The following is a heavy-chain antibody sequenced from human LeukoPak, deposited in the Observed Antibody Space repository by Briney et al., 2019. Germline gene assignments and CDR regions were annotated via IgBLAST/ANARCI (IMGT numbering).Heavy chain of an antibody. J-gene: IGHJ5*02. Sequence: PSETLSLTCTVSRGSISNITYYWVWIRQPPGKELEWLGSIKNSGSTYNNPSLRSRVTISVKTPKNQFALKLSSRHAATPAWFYCASPGIVGVGGWFDPWGQGTLVTVSS. CDR3: ASPGIVGVGGWFDP. CDR2: IKNSGST. V-gene: IGHV4-39*01. D-gene: IGHD1-26*01. CDR1: RGSISNITYY.